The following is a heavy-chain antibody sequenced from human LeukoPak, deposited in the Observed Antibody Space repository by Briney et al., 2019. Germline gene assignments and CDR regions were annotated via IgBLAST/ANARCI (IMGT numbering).Heavy chain of an antibody. CDR2: IRYDGSNK. D-gene: IGHD3-22*01. CDR3: AKARYYYDSSGYYLDY. CDR1: GFTFSSYG. V-gene: IGHV3-30*02. J-gene: IGHJ4*02. Sequence: GGSLRLSCAASGFTFSSYGMHWVRQAPGKGLEWVAFIRYDGSNKYYADSVKGRFTISRDNSKNTLYLQMNSLRAEDTAVYYCAKARYYYDSSGYYLDYWGQGTLVTVSS.